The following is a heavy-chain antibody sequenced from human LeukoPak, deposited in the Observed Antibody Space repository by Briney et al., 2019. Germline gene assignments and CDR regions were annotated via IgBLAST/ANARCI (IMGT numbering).Heavy chain of an antibody. Sequence: PGGSLRLSCAASGFTFSSYSMYWVRQAPGKGLEWVSYISSSSSAIYYADSVKGRFTISRDNAKNSLYLQMNSLRAEDTAVYYCARDEAATIDYWGQGTLVTVSS. CDR1: GFTFSSYS. CDR2: ISSSSSAI. V-gene: IGHV3-48*04. J-gene: IGHJ4*02. D-gene: IGHD2-15*01. CDR3: ARDEAATIDY.